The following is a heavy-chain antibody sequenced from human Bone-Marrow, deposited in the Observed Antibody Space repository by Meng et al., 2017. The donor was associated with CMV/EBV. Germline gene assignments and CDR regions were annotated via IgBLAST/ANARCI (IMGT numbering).Heavy chain of an antibody. Sequence: GESLKISCAASGFTFSSYAMHWVRQAPGKGLEWVAVISYDGSNKYYADSVKGRFTISRDNSKNTLYLQMNSLRAEDTAVYYCARDPEYSGSYYYYYYGMDVWGQGTTVTGAS. CDR1: GFTFSSYA. CDR2: ISYDGSNK. V-gene: IGHV3-30*04. CDR3: ARDPEYSGSYYYYYYGMDV. D-gene: IGHD1-26*01. J-gene: IGHJ6*01.